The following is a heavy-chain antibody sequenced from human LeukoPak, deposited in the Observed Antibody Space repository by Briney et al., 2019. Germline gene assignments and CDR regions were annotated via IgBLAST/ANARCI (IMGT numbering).Heavy chain of an antibody. D-gene: IGHD6-19*01. V-gene: IGHV3-21*01. Sequence: PGGSLRLSCAASGFTFSSYRMNWVRQAPGKGLEWVSSISSSSNYIYYADSVKGRFTISRDNAKNSLYLQMNSLRAEDTAVYYCARSSSLAVAGTSDYWGQGTLVTVSS. CDR3: ARSSSLAVAGTSDY. CDR1: GFTFSSYR. CDR2: ISSSSNYI. J-gene: IGHJ4*02.